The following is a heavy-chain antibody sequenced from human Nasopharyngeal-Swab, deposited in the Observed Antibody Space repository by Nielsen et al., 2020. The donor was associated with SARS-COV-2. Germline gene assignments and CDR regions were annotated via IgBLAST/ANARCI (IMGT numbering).Heavy chain of an antibody. V-gene: IGHV4-61*02. J-gene: IGHJ6*03. CDR3: ARALRYNWNDYYYYYMDV. D-gene: IGHD1-1*01. CDR1: GGSISSGSYF. Sequence: LRLSCTVSGGSISSGSYFWSWIRQPAGKGLEWIGRIYTSGNTNYNPSPKSRVTISVDTSKNQFSLKLNSVTAADTAVYYCARALRYNWNDYYYYYMDVWGKGTTVTVSS. CDR2: IYTSGNT.